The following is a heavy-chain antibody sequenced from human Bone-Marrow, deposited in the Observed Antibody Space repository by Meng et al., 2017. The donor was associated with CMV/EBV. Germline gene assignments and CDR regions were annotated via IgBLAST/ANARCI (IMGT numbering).Heavy chain of an antibody. CDR1: GFSFSDYY. CDR2: VSWNGSRT. Sequence: GESLKISCAASGFSFSDYYMNWIRQAPGKGLEWVSGVSWNGSRTHYADSVKGRFIISRDNARKTLSLQMNSLRAEDTALYYCVKGGGEKVTFDAMDVWGQGTTVTVSS. CDR3: VKGGGEKVTFDAMDV. V-gene: IGHV3-35*01. J-gene: IGHJ6*02. D-gene: IGHD2-21*02.